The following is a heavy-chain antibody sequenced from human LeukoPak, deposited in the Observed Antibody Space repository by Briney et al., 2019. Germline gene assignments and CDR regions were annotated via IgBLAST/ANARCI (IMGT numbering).Heavy chain of an antibody. CDR2: IYYGGST. CDR3: ARAPSAWQQFAY. J-gene: IGHJ4*02. D-gene: IGHD6-13*01. CDR1: GGSVSSGSYY. V-gene: IGHV4-61*01. Sequence: KPSETLSLTCTVSGGSVSSGSYYWSWIRQPPGKGLEWIGYIYYGGSTNYNPSLKSRVTISVDTSKNQFSLKLSSVTAADTAVYYCARAPSAWQQFAYWGQGTLVTVSS.